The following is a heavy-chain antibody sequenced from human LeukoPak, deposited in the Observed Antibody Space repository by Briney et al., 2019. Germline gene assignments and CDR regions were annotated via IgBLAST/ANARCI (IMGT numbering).Heavy chain of an antibody. D-gene: IGHD3-16*02. CDR2: TYYRSKWYD. CDR1: GDSVSSNSAA. V-gene: IGHV6-1*01. Sequence: KPSQTLSLTCAISGDSVSSNSAAWNWIRQSPSRGLEWLGRTYYRSKWYDEYAASVKSRITVNPDTSNNQFSLHLNSVTPEDTAVYYCARDKPGVIYPFDYWGQGTLVTVSS. J-gene: IGHJ4*02. CDR3: ARDKPGVIYPFDY.